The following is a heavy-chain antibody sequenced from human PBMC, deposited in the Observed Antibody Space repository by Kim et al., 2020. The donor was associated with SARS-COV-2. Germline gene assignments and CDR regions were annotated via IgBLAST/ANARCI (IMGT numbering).Heavy chain of an antibody. J-gene: IGHJ4*02. Sequence: KTDGGTTDYAAPVKGRFTISRDHSKNTLYLQTNSLKTEDTAVYDCTTGDYLGQGTLVTVSS. V-gene: IGHV3-15*01. CDR2: KTDGGTT. CDR3: TTGDY.